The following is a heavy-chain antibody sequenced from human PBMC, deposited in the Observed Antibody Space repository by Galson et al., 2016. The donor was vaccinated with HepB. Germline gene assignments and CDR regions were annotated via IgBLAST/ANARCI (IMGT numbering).Heavy chain of an antibody. J-gene: IGHJ4*02. Sequence: SLRLSCAASGFTFSSYGMHWVRQAPGKGLEWVALIWYGGSNKYYADSVKDRFTISRDNSKNSLYLQMNSLRAEDTAVYYCARGRYSSSWYGDFDYWGQGTLVTVSS. V-gene: IGHV3-33*01. D-gene: IGHD6-13*01. CDR1: GFTFSSYG. CDR2: IWYGGSNK. CDR3: ARGRYSSSWYGDFDY.